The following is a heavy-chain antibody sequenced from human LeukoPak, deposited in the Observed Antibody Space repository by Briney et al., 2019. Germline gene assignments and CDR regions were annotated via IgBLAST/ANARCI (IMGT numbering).Heavy chain of an antibody. CDR3: ARARHYYDFWSGYYTVSSNYYYYMDV. CDR2: ISAYNGNT. CDR1: GYTFTSYG. D-gene: IGHD3-3*01. J-gene: IGHJ6*03. Sequence: GSVKVSCKASGYTFTSYGISWVRQAPGQGLEWTGWISAYNGNTNYAQKLQGTVTMTTDTSTSTAYMELRSLRSDDTAVYYCARARHYYDFWSGYYTVSSNYYYYMDVWGKGTTVTVSS. V-gene: IGHV1-18*01.